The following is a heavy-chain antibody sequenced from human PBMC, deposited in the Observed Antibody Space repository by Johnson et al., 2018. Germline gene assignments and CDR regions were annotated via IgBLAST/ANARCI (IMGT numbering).Heavy chain of an antibody. V-gene: IGHV3-7*01. CDR1: GFTFSNYW. CDR3: ARPYND. D-gene: IGHD5-24*01. J-gene: IGHJ4*01. CDR2: INQDGSEK. Sequence: EVQLVESGGGLVQPGGSLRLSCAASGFTFSNYWMSWVRQAPGKGLEWVANINQDGSEKYYVDSVKGRFTVSRDNAKNSRYLQMNNLRAEDTAVYYCARPYNDWGQGILVTVSS.